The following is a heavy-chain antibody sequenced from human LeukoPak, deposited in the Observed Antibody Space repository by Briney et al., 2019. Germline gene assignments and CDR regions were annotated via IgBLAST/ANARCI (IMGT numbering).Heavy chain of an antibody. D-gene: IGHD3-3*01. J-gene: IGHJ4*02. CDR1: GYTFTGYY. CDR2: INPNSGGT. V-gene: IGHV1-2*02. CDR3: ARESLLPGIRFLEWLTFDY. Sequence: ASVKVSCKASGYTFTGYYMHWVRQAPGQGLEWMGWINPNSGGTNYAQKFQGRVNMTRDTSISTAYMELSRLRSDDTAVYYCARESLLPGIRFLEWLTFDYWGQGTLVTVSS.